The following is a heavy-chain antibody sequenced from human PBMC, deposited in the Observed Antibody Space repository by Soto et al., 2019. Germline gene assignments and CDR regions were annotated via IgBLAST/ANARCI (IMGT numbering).Heavy chain of an antibody. V-gene: IGHV4-34*01. CDR2: RDQSGGT. CDR3: AREDSYGWSGESLDV. CDR1: GDSLRGQS. D-gene: IGHD6-19*01. Sequence: QVQLQQWGAGLLKASETLSLTCAVVGDSLRGQSWNWIRQSPGKGLDWIGERDQSGGTNYNPSLTSPAIISDDTSKNQFYLTLTSVTAADTAVYYCAREDSYGWSGESLDVWGQGTTVTVSS. J-gene: IGHJ6*02.